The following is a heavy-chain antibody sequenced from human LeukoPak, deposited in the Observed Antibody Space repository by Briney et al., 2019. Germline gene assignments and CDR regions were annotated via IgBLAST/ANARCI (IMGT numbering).Heavy chain of an antibody. J-gene: IGHJ4*02. V-gene: IGHV3-15*01. D-gene: IGHD5-18*01. Sequence: GGTLRLFCAASGFTFRNAWMSWVPQAPGKGREWVGRIKSKTDGGTTDYAAPVKGRFTISRDDSKNTLYLQMNSLKTEDTAVYYCTTPVDKAMVYFDYWGQGTMVTVSS. CDR1: GFTFRNAW. CDR2: IKSKTDGGTT. CDR3: TTPVDKAMVYFDY.